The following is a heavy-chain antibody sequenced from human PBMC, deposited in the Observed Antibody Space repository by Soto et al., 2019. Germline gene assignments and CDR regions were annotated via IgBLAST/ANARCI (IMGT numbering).Heavy chain of an antibody. V-gene: IGHV1-69*13. CDR1: GGTFSSYA. D-gene: IGHD1-1*01. J-gene: IGHJ6*02. Sequence: ASVKVSCKASGGTFSSYAISWARQAPGQGLEWMGGIIPIFGTANYAQKFQGRVTITADESTSTAYMELSSLRSEDTAVYYCFSTPLEVYYGMDVWGQGTKVTV. CDR3: FSTPLEVYYGMDV. CDR2: IIPIFGTA.